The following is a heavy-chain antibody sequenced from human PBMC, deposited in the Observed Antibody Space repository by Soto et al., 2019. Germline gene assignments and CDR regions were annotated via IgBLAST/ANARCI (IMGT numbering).Heavy chain of an antibody. V-gene: IGHV4-61*01. CDR3: ARWPWLHTLYYFDY. D-gene: IGHD5-12*01. J-gene: IGHJ4*02. CDR1: GGSVSSGSYY. CDR2: IYYSGST. Sequence: ASETLSLTCTVSGGSVSSGSYYWSWIRQPPGKGLEWIGYIYYSGSTNYNPSLKSRVTISVDTSKNQFSLKLSSVTAADTAVYYCARWPWLHTLYYFDYWGQGTLVTVSS.